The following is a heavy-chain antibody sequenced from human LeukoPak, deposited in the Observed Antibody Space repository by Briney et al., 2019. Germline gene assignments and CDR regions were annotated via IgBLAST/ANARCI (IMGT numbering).Heavy chain of an antibody. Sequence: ASVKVSCKVSGSTLSDLSIHWVRQAPGKGLEYVGGSDPEDGETFHAQNFQGRVTMTEDTATDTAYMELSGLRSEDTALYYCVTDRARLFWYCDVWGRGTLVTVSS. CDR1: GSTLSDLS. CDR2: SDPEDGET. CDR3: VTDRARLFWYCDV. V-gene: IGHV1-24*01. D-gene: IGHD2-21*02. J-gene: IGHJ2*01.